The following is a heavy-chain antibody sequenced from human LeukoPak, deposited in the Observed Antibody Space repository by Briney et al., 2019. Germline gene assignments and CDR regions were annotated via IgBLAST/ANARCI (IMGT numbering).Heavy chain of an antibody. CDR2: ISGSGGSA. Sequence: MXXXXXAPXXXPEWVSAISGSGGSAYYADSVKGRFTISRDNSKNTLYLQMNSLRAEDTAVYYCAKLPREYCSSTSCPNWFDPWGQGTLVTVSS. V-gene: IGHV3-23*01. D-gene: IGHD2-2*01. J-gene: IGHJ5*02. CDR3: AKLPREYCSSTSCPNWFDP.